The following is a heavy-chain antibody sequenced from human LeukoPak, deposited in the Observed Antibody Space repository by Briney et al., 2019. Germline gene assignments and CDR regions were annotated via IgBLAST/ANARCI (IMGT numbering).Heavy chain of an antibody. D-gene: IGHD5-24*01. CDR3: AKDTWLTLLYYFDY. CDR1: GFTFSTYW. CDR2: MRRDGNEI. V-gene: IGHV3-7*01. Sequence: PGGSLRLSCSASGFTFSTYWMSWVRQAPGKGLEWVANMRRDGNEIYYLDSVRGRFTISRDNAKNSLYLQMNSLRAEDTAVYYCAKDTWLTLLYYFDYWGQGTLVTVSS. J-gene: IGHJ4*02.